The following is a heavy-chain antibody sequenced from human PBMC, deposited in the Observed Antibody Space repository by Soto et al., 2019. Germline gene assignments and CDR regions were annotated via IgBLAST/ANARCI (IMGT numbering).Heavy chain of an antibody. D-gene: IGHD4-17*01. CDR2: IIPIFGTA. CDR3: ARCYGDYKAYYYYGMDV. CDR1: GGTFSSYA. J-gene: IGHJ6*02. V-gene: IGHV1-69*12. Sequence: QVQLVQSGAEVKKPGSSVKVSCKASGGTFSSYAISWVRQAPGQGLEWMGGIIPIFGTANYAQKFQGRVTITADESTSTAYRELSSLRSEDTAVYYCARCYGDYKAYYYYGMDVWGQGTTVTVSS.